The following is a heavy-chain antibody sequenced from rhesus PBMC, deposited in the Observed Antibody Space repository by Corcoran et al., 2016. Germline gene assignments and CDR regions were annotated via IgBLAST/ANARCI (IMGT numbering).Heavy chain of an antibody. CDR3: ARDQGYYDSGDYFGY. D-gene: IGHD3-28*01. CDR1: GGSISGYYY. CDR2: INDQSATP. V-gene: IGHV4-73*01. Sequence: QVKLQQWGEGLVKPSETLSLTCAVYGGSISGYYYWSWIRQPPGKGLEWFGFINDQSATPHHNPARKNVVTISKDTTKNQFSLKLSSVTAADPAVYYCARDQGYYDSGDYFGYWGQGVLVTVSS. J-gene: IGHJ4*01.